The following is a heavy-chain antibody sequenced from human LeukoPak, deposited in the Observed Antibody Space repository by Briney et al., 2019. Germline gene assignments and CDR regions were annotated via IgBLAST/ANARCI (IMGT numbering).Heavy chain of an antibody. J-gene: IGHJ6*04. D-gene: IGHD3-10*02. Sequence: GGSLRLSCAASGFTFSDYYMSWLRQAPGKGLEWVSYMSSSGSSIYYADSVKGRFTISRDNAKNSLYLQMNSLRAEDTAVYYCAELGITMIGGVWGKGTTVTISS. CDR3: AELGITMIGGV. CDR1: GFTFSDYY. V-gene: IGHV3-11*04. CDR2: MSSSGSSI.